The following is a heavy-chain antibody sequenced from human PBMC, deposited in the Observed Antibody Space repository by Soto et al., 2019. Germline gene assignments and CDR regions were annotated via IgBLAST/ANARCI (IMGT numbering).Heavy chain of an antibody. V-gene: IGHV1-18*01. D-gene: IGHD2-8*01. Sequence: GASVKVSCKASGYTFTSYGISWVRQAPGQRLEWMGWINAYNGNTKYSQKFQGRVTITRDTSASTAYMELSSLRSEDTAVYYCASNGPYYYYGMDVWGQGTTVTVSS. CDR1: GYTFTSYG. CDR2: INAYNGNT. J-gene: IGHJ6*02. CDR3: ASNGPYYYYGMDV.